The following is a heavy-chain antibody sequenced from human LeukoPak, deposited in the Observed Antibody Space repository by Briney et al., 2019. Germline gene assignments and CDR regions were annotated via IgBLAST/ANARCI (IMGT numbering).Heavy chain of an antibody. V-gene: IGHV3-11*01. J-gene: IGHJ4*02. CDR2: ISSSGSTI. CDR1: GFTFSDYY. D-gene: IGHD2-15*01. CDR3: ARAHRRNIVVVVAAQYVLGY. Sequence: GGPLRLSCAASGFTFSDYYMSWIRQAPGKGLEWVSYISSSGSTIYYADSVKGRFTISRDNAKNSLYLQMNSLRAEDTAVYYCARAHRRNIVVVVAAQYVLGYWGQGTLVTVSS.